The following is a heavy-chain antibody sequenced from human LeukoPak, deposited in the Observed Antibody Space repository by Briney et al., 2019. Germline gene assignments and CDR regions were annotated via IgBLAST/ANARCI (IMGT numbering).Heavy chain of an antibody. D-gene: IGHD3-22*01. V-gene: IGHV3-23*01. J-gene: IGHJ4*02. CDR1: GFTFSTYA. CDR3: EKRVGYYYDSSGYCFDY. Sequence: GGSLRLSCAASGFTFSTYAMSWVRQARGKGVEWVSGISGSGGSKYYEGYMTGRFTISRNNYKTTLYLQMNSLSDEDPAVYYCEKRVGYYYDSSGYCFDYWGQGTLVTVSS. CDR2: ISGSGGSK.